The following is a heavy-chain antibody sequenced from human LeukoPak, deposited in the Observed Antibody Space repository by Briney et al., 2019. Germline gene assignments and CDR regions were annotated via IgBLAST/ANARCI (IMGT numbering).Heavy chain of an antibody. D-gene: IGHD5-12*01. CDR1: GGSISNYY. V-gene: IGHV4-59*01. J-gene: IGHJ4*02. Sequence: PSETLSLTCTVSGGSISNYYWSWIRQPPGKGLEWIGYISYSGSTNYKPSLKSRVTILIDTSKNQYSLKLSSVTAADTAVYYCARGDSAYDHHDYWGQGTLVTVSS. CDR2: ISYSGST. CDR3: ARGDSAYDHHDY.